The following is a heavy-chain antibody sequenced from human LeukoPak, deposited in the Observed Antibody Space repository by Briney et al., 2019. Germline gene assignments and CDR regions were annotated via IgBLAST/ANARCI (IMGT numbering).Heavy chain of an antibody. J-gene: IGHJ5*02. V-gene: IGHV4-39*07. CDR1: GGSISSSSYY. D-gene: IGHD2-2*01. CDR3: ARVYCSSTSCYRKYNWFDP. CDR2: IYYSGST. Sequence: SETLSLTCTVSGGSISSSSYYWGWIRQPPGKGLEWIGSIYYSGSTYYNPSLKSRVTISVDTSKNQFSLKLSSVTAADTAVYYCARVYCSSTSCYRKYNWFDPWGQGTLVTVSS.